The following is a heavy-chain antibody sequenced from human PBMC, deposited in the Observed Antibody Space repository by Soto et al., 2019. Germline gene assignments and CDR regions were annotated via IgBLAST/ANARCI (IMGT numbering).Heavy chain of an antibody. CDR3: AREIILPDLYCSGGSCYFVEPYGMDV. CDR2: ISYDGSNK. J-gene: IGHJ6*02. D-gene: IGHD2-15*01. Sequence: GGSLRLSCAASGFTFSSYAMHWVRQAPGKGLEWVAVISYDGSNKYYADSVKGRFTISRDNSKNTLYLQMNSLRAEDTAVYYCAREIILPDLYCSGGSCYFVEPYGMDVWGQGTTVTVSS. CDR1: GFTFSSYA. V-gene: IGHV3-30-3*01.